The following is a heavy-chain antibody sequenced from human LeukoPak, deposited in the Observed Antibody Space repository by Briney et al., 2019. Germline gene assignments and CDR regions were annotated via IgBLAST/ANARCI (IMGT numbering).Heavy chain of an antibody. V-gene: IGHV3-48*02. Sequence: PGGSLRLSCAASGFSFSTYSMNWVRQAPGKGLEWVSYIHKSGTITYYRDSVKGRFTISRDNAKNSLYLQMNSLRDEDTAVYYCVRVASNVGWGQGTLVTVSS. J-gene: IGHJ4*02. D-gene: IGHD2-15*01. CDR3: VRVASNVG. CDR1: GFSFSTYS. CDR2: IHKSGTIT.